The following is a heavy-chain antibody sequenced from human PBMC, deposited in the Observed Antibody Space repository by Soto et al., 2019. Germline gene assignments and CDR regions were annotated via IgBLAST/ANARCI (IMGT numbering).Heavy chain of an antibody. V-gene: IGHV1-8*01. CDR3: ARGRLRRSCSSTSYYSYWFDP. J-gene: IGHJ5*02. D-gene: IGHD2-2*01. CDR2: MNPNSGNT. CDR1: GYTFTSYD. Sequence: ASVKVSCKASGYTFTSYDINWVRQATGQGLEWMGWMNPNSGNTGYAQKFQGRVTMTRNTSISTAYMELSSLRSEDTAVYYCARGRLRRSCSSTSYYSYWFDPWGQGTLVTVSS.